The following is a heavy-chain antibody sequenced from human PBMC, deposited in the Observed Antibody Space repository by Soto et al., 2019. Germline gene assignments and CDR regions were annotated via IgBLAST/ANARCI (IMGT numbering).Heavy chain of an antibody. CDR1: EFIFNNAW. CDR3: AKAYYDYVWPKGWAFDI. V-gene: IGHV3-23*01. CDR2: ISGSGGST. Sequence: GGSMRLSCAASEFIFNNAWMNWVRQAPGKGLEWVSAISGSGGSTYYADSVKGRFTISRDNSKNTLYLQMNSLRAEDTAVYYCAKAYYDYVWPKGWAFDIWCQGTMLTVSS. D-gene: IGHD3-16*01. J-gene: IGHJ3*02.